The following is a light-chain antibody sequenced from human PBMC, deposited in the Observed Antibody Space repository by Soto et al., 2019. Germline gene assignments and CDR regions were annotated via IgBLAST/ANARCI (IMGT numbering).Light chain of an antibody. Sequence: QSVLTQPPSASGTPGQRVTISCSGSSSNIESNTVTWYQQLPGTAPKLVTYSNYDRPSGGPDRFSGSTSGTSASLVIRGLQSEDEADYYCAAWDDILNGYVFGGGTKLTVL. CDR3: AAWDDILNGYV. CDR2: SNY. CDR1: SSNIESNT. J-gene: IGLJ1*01. V-gene: IGLV1-44*01.